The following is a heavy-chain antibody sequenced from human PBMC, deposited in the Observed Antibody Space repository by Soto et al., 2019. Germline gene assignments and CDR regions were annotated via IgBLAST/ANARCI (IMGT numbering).Heavy chain of an antibody. J-gene: IGHJ6*03. CDR2: IWYDGSNK. CDR3: ARDGYNWNYEGYYYYMDV. D-gene: IGHD1-7*01. CDR1: GFTFSSYG. Sequence: GGSLRLSCAASGFTFSSYGMHWVRQAPGKGLEWVAVIWYDGSNKYYADSVKGRFTISRDNSKNTLYLQMNSLRAEDTAVYYCARDGYNWNYEGYYYYMDVWGKGTTVTVSS. V-gene: IGHV3-33*01.